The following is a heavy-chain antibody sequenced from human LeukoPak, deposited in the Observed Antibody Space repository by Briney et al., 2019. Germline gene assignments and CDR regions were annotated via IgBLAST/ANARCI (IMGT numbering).Heavy chain of an antibody. Sequence: ASVKVSCKASGGTFSSYAISWVRQAPGQGLEWMGRIIPIFGTANYAQKFQGRVAITRDESTSTAYMELRRLRSEDTAVYYCARARGDYSSSWYDHWFGPWGQGTLVTVSS. D-gene: IGHD6-13*01. CDR1: GGTFSSYA. V-gene: IGHV1-69*05. CDR3: ARARGDYSSSWYDHWFGP. CDR2: IIPIFGTA. J-gene: IGHJ5*02.